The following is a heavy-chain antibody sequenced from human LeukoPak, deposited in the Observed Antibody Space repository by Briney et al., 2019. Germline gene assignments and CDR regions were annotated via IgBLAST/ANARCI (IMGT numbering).Heavy chain of an antibody. Sequence: SETLSLTXTVSGGSISSYYWSWIRQPPGKGLEWIGYIYYSGSTNYNPSLKSRVTISVDTSKNQFSLKLSSVTAADTAVYYCAREDAGYSSSWYPSGFDYWGRGTLVTVSS. CDR1: GGSISSYY. J-gene: IGHJ4*02. D-gene: IGHD6-13*01. CDR2: IYYSGST. CDR3: AREDAGYSSSWYPSGFDY. V-gene: IGHV4-59*01.